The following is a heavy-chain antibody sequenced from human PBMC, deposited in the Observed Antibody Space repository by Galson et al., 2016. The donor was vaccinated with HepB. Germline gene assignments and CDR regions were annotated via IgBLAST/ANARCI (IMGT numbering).Heavy chain of an antibody. CDR3: ARGVTIFGVVTNPSDV. Sequence: SLRLSCAASGFGFRSYGMHWVRQAPGKGLEWVAVIRYDGSNKYCADSVKGRFTISRDNSKNTLYLQMDSLRAEDTAVYYCARGVTIFGVVTNPSDVWGQGTTVTVSS. D-gene: IGHD3-3*01. V-gene: IGHV3-33*08. CDR1: GFGFRSYG. CDR2: IRYDGSNK. J-gene: IGHJ6*01.